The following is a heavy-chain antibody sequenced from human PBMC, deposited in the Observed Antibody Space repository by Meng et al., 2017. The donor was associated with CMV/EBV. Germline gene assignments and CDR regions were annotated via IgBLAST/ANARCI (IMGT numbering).Heavy chain of an antibody. CDR3: ARGGGGYYLDF. Sequence: ASVKVSCKASGYDFDTYAMTWVRQAPGQGLEWMGWTSIYEGDSSLAKKLQGRVTMTRDTSTRTASMELRSLRSDDTAVYYCARGGGGYYLDFWGQGALVTVSS. J-gene: IGHJ4*02. CDR1: GYDFDTYA. V-gene: IGHV1-18*04. CDR2: TSIYEGDS. D-gene: IGHD1-26*01.